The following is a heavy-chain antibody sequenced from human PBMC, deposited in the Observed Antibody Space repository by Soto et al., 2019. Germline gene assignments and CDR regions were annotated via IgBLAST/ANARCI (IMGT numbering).Heavy chain of an antibody. V-gene: IGHV4-59*01. J-gene: IGHJ6*03. D-gene: IGHD6-13*01. CDR3: ARIPLPETIAAAGPGTSHYYYYMDV. CDR1: GGSISSYY. Sequence: SQTLSLTCTVSGGSISSYYWSWIRQPPGKGLEWIGYIYYSGSTNYNPSLKSRVTISVDTSKNQFSLKLSSVTAADTAVYYCARIPLPETIAAAGPGTSHYYYYMDVWGKGTTVTVSS. CDR2: IYYSGST.